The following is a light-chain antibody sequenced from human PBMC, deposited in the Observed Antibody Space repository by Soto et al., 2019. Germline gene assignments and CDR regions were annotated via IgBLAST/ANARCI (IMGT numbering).Light chain of an antibody. V-gene: IGKV1-39*01. CDR1: QSLLHSNGYNY. CDR2: AAS. Sequence: MTQSPLSLPVTPGEPASISCRSSQSLLHSNGYNYLDWYLQKPGKAPKLLIYAASSLQSGVPSRFSGSGSGTDFTLTISSLQPEDFATYYCQQSYSTPTFGQGTKVDIK. J-gene: IGKJ1*01. CDR3: QQSYSTPT.